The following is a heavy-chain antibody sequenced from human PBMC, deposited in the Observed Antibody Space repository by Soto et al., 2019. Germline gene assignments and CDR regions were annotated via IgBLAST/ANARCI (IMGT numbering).Heavy chain of an antibody. D-gene: IGHD6-6*01. J-gene: IGHJ4*02. CDR2: ISYDGSNK. CDR3: AREEYSSSFDY. CDR1: GFTFSSYA. Sequence: QVQLVESGGGVVQPGRYLSLSCAASGFTFSSYAMHWVRQAPGKGLEWVAVISYDGSNKYYADSVKGRFTISRDNSKNTLYLQMNSLRAEDTAVYYCAREEYSSSFDYWGQGTLVTVSS. V-gene: IGHV3-30-3*01.